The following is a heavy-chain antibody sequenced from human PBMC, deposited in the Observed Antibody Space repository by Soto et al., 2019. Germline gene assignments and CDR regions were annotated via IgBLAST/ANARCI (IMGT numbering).Heavy chain of an antibody. CDR1: GGSISSSSYY. Sequence: SETLSLTCTVSGGSISSSSYYWGWIRQPPGKGLEWIGSIYYSGSTYYNPSLKSRVTISVDTSKNQFSLKLSSVTAADTAVYYCARQYNDILTGGYFDYWGQGTLVTVSS. V-gene: IGHV4-39*01. CDR2: IYYSGST. CDR3: ARQYNDILTGGYFDY. D-gene: IGHD3-9*01. J-gene: IGHJ4*02.